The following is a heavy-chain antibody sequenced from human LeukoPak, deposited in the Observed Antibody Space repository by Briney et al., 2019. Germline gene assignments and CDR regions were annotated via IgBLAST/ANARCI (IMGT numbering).Heavy chain of an antibody. D-gene: IGHD3-22*01. CDR1: GFTFSSYW. V-gene: IGHV3-74*01. J-gene: IGHJ4*02. CDR2: INSAGTIT. CDR3: ARDGQYYFETTGYSGGLDY. Sequence: GGSLRLSCAASGFTFSSYWMHWVRHAPGKGLVWIASINSAGTITSYADSVKGRFTISRDNAKNTLNLQINSLRADDTAVYYCARDGQYYFETTGYSGGLDYWGQGTLVTVSS.